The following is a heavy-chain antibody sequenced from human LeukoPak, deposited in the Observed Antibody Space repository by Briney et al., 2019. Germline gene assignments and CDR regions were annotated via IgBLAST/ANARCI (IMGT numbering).Heavy chain of an antibody. Sequence: GSLRLSCAASGFTFSSYWMSWIRQPAGKGLEWIGRIYTSWSTNYNPSLKSRVTMSVDTSKNQCSLKLSSVTAADTAVYYCAREFIVVVPAASRLYYYYMDVWGKGTTVTISS. D-gene: IGHD2-2*01. CDR1: GFTFSSYW. J-gene: IGHJ6*03. CDR3: AREFIVVVPAASRLYYYYMDV. CDR2: IYTSWST. V-gene: IGHV4-4*07.